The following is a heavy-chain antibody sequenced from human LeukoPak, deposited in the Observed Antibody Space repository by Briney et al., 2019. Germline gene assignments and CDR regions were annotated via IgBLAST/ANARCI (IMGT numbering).Heavy chain of an antibody. CDR3: ATPERGYSGYDFGS. CDR1: GYTFTDHY. Sequence: ASVKVSCKALGYTFTDHYFHWLRQAPGQGLEWMGWINPNSGGTNYAQKFQGRVTMTRDTSISTAYMELSRLRSDDTAVYYCATPERGYSGYDFGSWGQGTLVTVSS. J-gene: IGHJ4*02. V-gene: IGHV1-2*02. D-gene: IGHD5-12*01. CDR2: INPNSGGT.